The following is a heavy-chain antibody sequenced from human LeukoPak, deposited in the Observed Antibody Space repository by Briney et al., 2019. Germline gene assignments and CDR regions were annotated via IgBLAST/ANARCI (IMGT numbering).Heavy chain of an antibody. D-gene: IGHD5-24*01. CDR3: ARDPGRGANWFDP. Sequence: MPSETLSLTCSVSGDSISSYYWSWIRQPAGKGLEWIGRIYTTGSTSYNPSLKSRVTMSVDTSKNQFSLKLNSVTAADTAVYYCARDPGRGANWFDPWGQGTLVTVSS. CDR1: GDSISSYY. J-gene: IGHJ5*02. CDR2: IYTTGST. V-gene: IGHV4-4*07.